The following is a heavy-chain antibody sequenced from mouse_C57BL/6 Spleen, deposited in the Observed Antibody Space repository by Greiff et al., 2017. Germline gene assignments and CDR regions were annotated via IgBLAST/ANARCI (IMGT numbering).Heavy chain of an antibody. CDR3: ARGDYSNSWFAY. D-gene: IGHD2-5*01. Sequence: QVQLQQSGAELVKPGASVKISCKASGYAFSSYWLNWVKQRPGKGLEWIGQIYPGDGDTNYNGKFKGKATLTADKSSSTAYMRLSSLTSEDSAVYFCARGDYSNSWFAYWGQGTLVTVSA. CDR2: IYPGDGDT. V-gene: IGHV1-80*01. CDR1: GYAFSSYW. J-gene: IGHJ3*01.